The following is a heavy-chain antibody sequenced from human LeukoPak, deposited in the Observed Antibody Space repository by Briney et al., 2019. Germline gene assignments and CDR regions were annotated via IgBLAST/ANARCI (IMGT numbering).Heavy chain of an antibody. CDR2: IYTSGST. V-gene: IGHV4-4*07. J-gene: IGHJ5*02. Sequence: SETLSLTCTVSGGSISSYYWSWIRQPAGKGLGWIGRIYTSGSTNYNPSLKSRVTISVDKSKNQFSLKLSSVTAADTAVYYCARERVRWGYCSSTSCSGGYNWFDPWGQGTLVTVSS. CDR1: GGSISSYY. D-gene: IGHD2-2*01. CDR3: ARERVRWGYCSSTSCSGGYNWFDP.